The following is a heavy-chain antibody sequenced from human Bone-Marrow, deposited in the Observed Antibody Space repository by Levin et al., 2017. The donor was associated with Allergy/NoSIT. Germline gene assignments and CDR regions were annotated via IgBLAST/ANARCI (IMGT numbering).Heavy chain of an antibody. CDR1: GYTFTSYY. CDR2: INPSGGST. D-gene: IGHD6-25*01. CDR3: ARDSVQRHVRNWFDP. Sequence: GESLKISCKASGYTFTSYYMHWVRQAPGQGLEWMGIINPSGGSTSYAQKFQGRVTMTRDTSTSTVYMELSSLRSEDTAVYYCARDSVQRHVRNWFDPWGQGTLVTVSS. J-gene: IGHJ5*02. V-gene: IGHV1-46*01.